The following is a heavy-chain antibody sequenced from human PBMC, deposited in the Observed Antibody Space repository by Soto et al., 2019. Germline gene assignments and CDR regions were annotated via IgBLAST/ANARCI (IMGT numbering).Heavy chain of an antibody. V-gene: IGHV4-34*01. CDR1: GGSFSGYY. CDR3: ARGIKVDLVANVYLDS. Sequence: PSETLSLTCAVYGGSFSGYYWNWIRQPPGKGLEWIGEINHRRSTTDTPSLKSRVTISIDTSKNQFSLKLNSLTAADTAVYYCARGIKVDLVANVYLDSWGPGTLVTVSS. D-gene: IGHD2-8*02. CDR2: INHRRST. J-gene: IGHJ4*02.